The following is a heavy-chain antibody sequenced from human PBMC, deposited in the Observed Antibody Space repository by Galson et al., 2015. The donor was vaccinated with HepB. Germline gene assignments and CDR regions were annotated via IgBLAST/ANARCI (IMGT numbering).Heavy chain of an antibody. V-gene: IGHV3-73*01. D-gene: IGHD6-6*01. CDR2: IRSKANSYAT. CDR3: TRRGDSSSSYYYYYMDV. Sequence: SLRLSCAASGFTFSGSAMHWVRQASGKGLEWVGRIRSKANSYATAYAASVKGRFTISRDDSKNTAYLQMNSLKTEDTAVYYCTRRGDSSSSYYYYYMDVWGKGTTVTVSS. CDR1: GFTFSGSA. J-gene: IGHJ6*03.